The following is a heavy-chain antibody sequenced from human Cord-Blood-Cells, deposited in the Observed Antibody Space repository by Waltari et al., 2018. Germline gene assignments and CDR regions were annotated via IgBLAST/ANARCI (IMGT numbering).Heavy chain of an antibody. V-gene: IGHV3-30-3*01. J-gene: IGHJ4*02. CDR1: GFTFSSYA. CDR3: ARGRVIPHFDY. D-gene: IGHD3-10*01. Sequence: QVQLVESGGGVVQPGRSLRLSCAASGFTFSSYAMHWVRQAPGKGLEWVAVISYDGSNKYYADSVKGRVTISRDNSKNTLYLQMNSLRAEDTAVYYCARGRVIPHFDYWGQGTLVTVSS. CDR2: ISYDGSNK.